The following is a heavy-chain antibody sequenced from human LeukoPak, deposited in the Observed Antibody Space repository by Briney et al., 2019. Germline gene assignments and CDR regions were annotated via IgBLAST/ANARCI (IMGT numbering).Heavy chain of an antibody. D-gene: IGHD2-2*01. CDR1: GFTFSDYY. Sequence: GGSLRLSCAASGFTFSDYYMSWIRQAPGKGLEWVSYISSSGSTIYYADSVKGRFTISRDNAKNSLYLQMNSLRAEDTAVYYCARDRYCSSTSCYDHHHYGMDVWGQGTTVTVSS. V-gene: IGHV3-11*01. CDR2: ISSSGSTI. CDR3: ARDRYCSSTSCYDHHHYGMDV. J-gene: IGHJ6*02.